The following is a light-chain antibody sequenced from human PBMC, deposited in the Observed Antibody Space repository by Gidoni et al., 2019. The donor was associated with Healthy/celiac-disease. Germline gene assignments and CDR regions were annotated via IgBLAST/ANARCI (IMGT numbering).Light chain of an antibody. CDR2: AAS. CDR3: QQYGSSLRT. CDR1: QSVSSSY. Sequence: EIVLTPSPGTLSLSPGERATLSCRASQSVSSSYLAWYQQKPGQAPRLLIYAASSRATGIPDRFSGSGSGTDFTLTISRLEPEDFAVYYCQQYGSSLRTFGQGTKVEIK. V-gene: IGKV3-20*01. J-gene: IGKJ1*01.